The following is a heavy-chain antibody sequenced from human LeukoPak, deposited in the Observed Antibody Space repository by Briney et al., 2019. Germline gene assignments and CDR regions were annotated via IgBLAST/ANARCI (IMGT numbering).Heavy chain of an antibody. J-gene: IGHJ4*02. CDR1: GGSFSGYY. D-gene: IGHD5-18*01. CDR2: INHSGST. V-gene: IGHV4-34*01. CDR3: ARRYSYGDPYFDY. Sequence: SETLSLTCAVYGGSFSGYYWSWIRQPPGKGLEWIGEINHSGSTNYNPSLKSRVTISVDTSKNQFSLKLDSVTAADTAVYFCARRYSYGDPYFDYWGQGTLVTVSS.